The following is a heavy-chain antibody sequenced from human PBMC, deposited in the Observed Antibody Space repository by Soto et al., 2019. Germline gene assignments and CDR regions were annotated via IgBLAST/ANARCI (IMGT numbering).Heavy chain of an antibody. J-gene: IGHJ4*02. CDR3: ARDGTSPDYYDSSGYYLLL. CDR2: IYYSGST. CDR1: GGSISSGGYY. D-gene: IGHD3-22*01. Sequence: QVQLQESGPGLVKPSQTLSLTCTVSGGSISSGGYYWSWIRQHPGKGLEWIGYIYYSGSTYYNPSLKSLVTISVDTSKNQCSLKLSSVTAADTAVYYCARDGTSPDYYDSSGYYLLLWGQGTLVTVSS. V-gene: IGHV4-31*01.